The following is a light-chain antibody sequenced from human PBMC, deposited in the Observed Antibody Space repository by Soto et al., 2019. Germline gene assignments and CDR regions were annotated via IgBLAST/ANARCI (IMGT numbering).Light chain of an antibody. CDR1: QGIAPY. J-gene: IGKJ4*01. CDR3: QKYNSAPLT. V-gene: IGKV1-27*01. CDR2: ATS. Sequence: DVQMTQSPSSLSAFVGDRVTITCRASQGIAPYLAWFQQKPGKVPKLLIYATSTLQSGVPSRFSGRGSGTDFTLTINSLQPEDVGTYYCQKYNSAPLTFGGGTKVDIK.